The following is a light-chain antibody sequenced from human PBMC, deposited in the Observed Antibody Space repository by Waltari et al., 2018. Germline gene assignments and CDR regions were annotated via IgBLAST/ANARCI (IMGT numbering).Light chain of an antibody. Sequence: SYELTQPSSVSVSPGQTAKILCSGDILAKKYARWFQQRPGQAPLLLIYEDSERPQESPGRFSGTSSGTTVTLTITGAHVGDEADYYCCSAADNSWGFGGGTKLTVL. J-gene: IGLJ3*02. CDR1: ILAKKY. CDR3: CSAADNSWG. V-gene: IGLV3-27*01. CDR2: EDS.